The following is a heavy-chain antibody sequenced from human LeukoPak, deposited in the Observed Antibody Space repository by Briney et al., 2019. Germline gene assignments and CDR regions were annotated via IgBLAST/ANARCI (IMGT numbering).Heavy chain of an antibody. J-gene: IGHJ4*01. CDR2: INWNSDNI. CDR1: GFTFYGSA. V-gene: IGHV3-9*01. CDR3: AKEGSVCTNGICRYFDS. Sequence: GGSLRLSCAASGFTFYGSAMHWVRHGPGKGLEWGSSINWNSDNIDYADSVRGRFTISRDNAKNSLYLQMNSLEAGDTALYYCAKEGSVCTNGICRYFDSWGHGTLVTVSS. D-gene: IGHD2-8*01.